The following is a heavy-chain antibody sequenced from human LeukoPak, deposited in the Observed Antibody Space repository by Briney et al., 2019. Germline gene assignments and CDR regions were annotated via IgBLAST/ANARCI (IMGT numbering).Heavy chain of an antibody. J-gene: IGHJ4*02. CDR3: ARDLTDYYDSSGYYYGY. CDR1: GGTFSSYA. Sequence: GASVKVSCKASGGTFSSYAISWVRQAPGQGLEWMGGIIPIFGTANYAQKFQGRVTITTDESTSTAYMELSSLRSEDTAVYYCARDLTDYYDSSGYYYGYWGQGTLVTVSS. CDR2: IIPIFGTA. V-gene: IGHV1-69*05. D-gene: IGHD3-22*01.